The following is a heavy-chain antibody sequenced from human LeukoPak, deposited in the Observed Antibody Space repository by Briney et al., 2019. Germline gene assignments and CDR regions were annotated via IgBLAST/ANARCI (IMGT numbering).Heavy chain of an antibody. CDR2: IYYSGST. Sequence: SETLSLTCTVSGGSISSYYWSWIRQPPGKGLEWIGYIYYSGSTNYNPSLRNRLTISVDTSKNQFSLKLTSVTAADTAVYYCTRAGGHGDYENYWGQGTLVTVSS. V-gene: IGHV4-59*01. CDR3: TRAGGHGDYENY. D-gene: IGHD4-17*01. J-gene: IGHJ4*02. CDR1: GGSISSYY.